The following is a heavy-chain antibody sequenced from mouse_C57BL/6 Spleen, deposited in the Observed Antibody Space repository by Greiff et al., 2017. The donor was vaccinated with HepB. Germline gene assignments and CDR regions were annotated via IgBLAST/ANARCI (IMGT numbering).Heavy chain of an antibody. V-gene: IGHV5-17*01. CDR1: GFTFSDYG. Sequence: EVQVVESGGGLVKPGGSLKLSCAASGFTFSDYGMHWVRQAPEKGLEWVAYISSGSSTIYYADTVKGRFTISRDNAKNTLFLQLNSLRSEDTAMYYCARIYGISSGNAMDYWGQGTSVTVSS. CDR3: ARIYGISSGNAMDY. D-gene: IGHD1-1*01. J-gene: IGHJ4*01. CDR2: ISSGSSTI.